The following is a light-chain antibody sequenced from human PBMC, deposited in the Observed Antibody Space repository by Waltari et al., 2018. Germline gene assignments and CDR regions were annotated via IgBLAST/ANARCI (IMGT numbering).Light chain of an antibody. V-gene: IGLV2-14*01. CDR3: SSFTTIGTLVV. J-gene: IGLJ2*01. Sequence: QSALTQPASVSGSPGPSITIPCTGTSSDGGGCNHFSCYLQQPGKAPKLLILEVTNRPAGISTLFSGSTSGNTASLTISGLQAEDEGEYYCSSFTTIGTLVVFGGGTKVTVL. CDR2: EVT. CDR1: SSDGGGCNH.